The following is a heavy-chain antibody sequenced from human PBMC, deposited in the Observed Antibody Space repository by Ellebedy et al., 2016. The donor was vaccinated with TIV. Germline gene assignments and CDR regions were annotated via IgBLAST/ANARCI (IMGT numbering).Heavy chain of an antibody. CDR3: TKRADNWGFFDF. CDR1: GFTFSDYV. Sequence: PGGSLRLSCAASGFTFSDYVMAWVRQVPGKGLEWVSAVAERDGRTFYADSVKGRFSISRANFQNTLFLHMHSLASGDTAIYYCTKRADNWGFFDFWGHGTLVTVSS. J-gene: IGHJ4*01. CDR2: VAERDGRT. V-gene: IGHV3-23*01. D-gene: IGHD1-1*01.